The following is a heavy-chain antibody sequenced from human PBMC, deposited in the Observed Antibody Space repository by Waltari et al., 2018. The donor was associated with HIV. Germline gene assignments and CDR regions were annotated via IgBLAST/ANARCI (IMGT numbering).Heavy chain of an antibody. CDR1: GFTFSYYA. V-gene: IGHV3-48*02. J-gene: IGHJ4*02. Sequence: EVQLVESGGGLVQPGGSLRLSCVASGFTFSYYAMHWVRQAPGKGLEWVSYISSNSSTIYHADSVKGRFTISRDNAKNSLYLQMNSLRDEDTAVYYCVRVGTSFDYWGQGTLVTVSS. CDR2: ISSNSSTI. D-gene: IGHD2-8*01. CDR3: VRVGTSFDY.